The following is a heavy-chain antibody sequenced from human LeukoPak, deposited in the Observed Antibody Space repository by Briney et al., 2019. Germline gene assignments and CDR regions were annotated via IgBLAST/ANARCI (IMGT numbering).Heavy chain of an antibody. CDR1: GYTFTSYG. J-gene: IGHJ6*03. D-gene: IGHD5-18*01. V-gene: IGHV1-18*01. Sequence: ASVKVSCKASGYTFTSYGISWVRQAPGQGLEWMGWISAYNGNTNYAQKLQGRVTMTTDTSTSTAYMELRSLRSEDTAVYYCATAVDTAMVTAYYYYMDVWGKGTTVTVSS. CDR2: ISAYNGNT. CDR3: ATAVDTAMVTAYYYYMDV.